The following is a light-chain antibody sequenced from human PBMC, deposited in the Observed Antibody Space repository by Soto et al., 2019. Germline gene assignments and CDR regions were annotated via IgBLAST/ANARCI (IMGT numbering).Light chain of an antibody. CDR1: QSITSSF. Sequence: EIVLTQSPGILSLSPGERASLSCGASQSITSSFLAWYHQKPGQXPRLLIYGASSRATGIPDRFSGTGSETDLTITINRLEPEDFEVYYCQQYENSPITFGQGTRLEIK. J-gene: IGKJ5*01. CDR2: GAS. V-gene: IGKV3-20*01. CDR3: QQYENSPIT.